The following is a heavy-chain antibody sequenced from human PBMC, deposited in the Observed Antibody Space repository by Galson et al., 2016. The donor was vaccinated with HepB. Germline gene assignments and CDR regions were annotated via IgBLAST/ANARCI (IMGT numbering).Heavy chain of an antibody. J-gene: IGHJ4*02. V-gene: IGHV1-18*04. CDR1: GYIFTNHA. CDR2: IDTKNGNT. Sequence: SVKVSCKASGYIFTNHAFSWVRHAPGQSLEWMGWIDTKNGNTVYARKLQGRVTMTTDTSTNTAYMKLTSLRSDDTAVYYCARDLVDSSGWADYWGQGTPVTVSS. CDR3: ARDLVDSSGWADY. D-gene: IGHD6-19*01.